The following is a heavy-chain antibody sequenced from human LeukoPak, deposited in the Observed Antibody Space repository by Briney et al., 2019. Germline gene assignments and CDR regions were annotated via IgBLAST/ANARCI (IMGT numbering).Heavy chain of an antibody. Sequence: QAGGSLRLSCTASGFPFSGYAMQWVRQAPGKGLEWVSLISDDGSYSDHRDSVKGRFIISRDNARNMLELQMNSLRVEDTAVYYCARGYSGYFYYWGQGTLVTVSS. CDR1: GFPFSGYA. V-gene: IGHV3-30*04. D-gene: IGHD5-12*01. CDR2: ISDDGSYS. J-gene: IGHJ4*02. CDR3: ARGYSGYFYY.